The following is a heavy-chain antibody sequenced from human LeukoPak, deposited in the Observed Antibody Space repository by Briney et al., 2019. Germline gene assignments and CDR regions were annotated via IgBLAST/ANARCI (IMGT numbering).Heavy chain of an antibody. CDR3: ASAPPYYYDSSGYLGY. CDR1: GYTFTGYC. J-gene: IGHJ4*02. Sequence: ASVKVSCKASGYTFTGYCMHWVRQAPGQGLEWMGWINPNSGGTNYAQKFQGRVTMTRDTSISTAYMELSRLRSDDTAVYYCASAPPYYYDSSGYLGYWGQGTLVTVSS. D-gene: IGHD3-22*01. V-gene: IGHV1-2*02. CDR2: INPNSGGT.